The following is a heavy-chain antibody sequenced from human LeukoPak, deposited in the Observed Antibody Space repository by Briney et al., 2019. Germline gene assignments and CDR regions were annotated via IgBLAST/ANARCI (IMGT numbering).Heavy chain of an antibody. CDR2: ISGSGGST. J-gene: IGHJ6*03. CDR1: GFTFSSYA. Sequence: GGSLRLSCAASGFTFSSYAMSWVRQAPGKGLEWVSGISGSGGSTYYADSVKGRFTISRDNSKNTLYLQMNSLRAEDTAVYYCAKGHISYYYYMDVWGKGTTVTVSS. CDR3: AKGHISYYYYMDV. V-gene: IGHV3-23*01. D-gene: IGHD3-3*02.